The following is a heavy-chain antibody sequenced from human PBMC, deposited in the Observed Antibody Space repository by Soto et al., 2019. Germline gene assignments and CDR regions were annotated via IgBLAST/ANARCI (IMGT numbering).Heavy chain of an antibody. J-gene: IGHJ4*02. Sequence: GALRLSCAASGFTFSSYWMSWVRQGPGKGPEWVANIKQDGSEIYYVDSVKGRFTISRDNAKSSLYLQMTSLRAEDTAVYHCAKSLSAIPGDSWGQGTLVTVSS. CDR1: GFTFSSYW. CDR3: AKSLSAIPGDS. CDR2: IKQDGSEI. V-gene: IGHV3-7*05. D-gene: IGHD2-2*01.